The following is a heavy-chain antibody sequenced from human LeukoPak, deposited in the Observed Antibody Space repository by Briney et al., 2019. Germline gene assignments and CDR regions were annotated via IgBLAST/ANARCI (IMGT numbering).Heavy chain of an antibody. D-gene: IGHD3-10*01. CDR2: INHSGST. Sequence: SETLSLTCTVSGGSINVYYWSWIRQPPGKGLEWIGEINHSGSTNYNPSLKSRVTMSVDTSKNQFSLKLSSVTAADTAVYYCARIITMVRGVVSLRGYYFDYWGQGTLVTVSS. CDR3: ARIITMVRGVVSLRGYYFDY. J-gene: IGHJ4*02. V-gene: IGHV4-34*01. CDR1: GGSINVYY.